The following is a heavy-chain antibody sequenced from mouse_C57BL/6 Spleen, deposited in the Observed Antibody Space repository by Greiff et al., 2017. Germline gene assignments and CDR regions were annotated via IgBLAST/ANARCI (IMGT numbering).Heavy chain of an antibody. J-gene: IGHJ3*01. CDR2: IAPSDSDT. CDR3: ARSDYYGSYEGIAY. D-gene: IGHD1-1*01. V-gene: IGHV1-52*01. Sequence: QVQLQQPGADLVRPGSSVKLSCKASGYTFPSYWMHWGKQRPIQGLEWIGNIAPSDSDTHYNQKFKIKATLTVDKSSSTAYMQLSSLTSEDSAVYYCARSDYYGSYEGIAYWGQGTLVTVSA. CDR1: GYTFPSYW.